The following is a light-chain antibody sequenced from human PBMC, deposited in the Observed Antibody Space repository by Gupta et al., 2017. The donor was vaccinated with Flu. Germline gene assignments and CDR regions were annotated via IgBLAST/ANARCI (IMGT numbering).Light chain of an antibody. CDR3: MQAQHNTGR. V-gene: IGKV2-28*01. CDR2: LGS. Sequence: DLVLTQSPLSLPVTPGEPASISCRSSQSLLHSNGYNYLDGYLQKPGQSPQLLIDLGSNRASGGPDRCSGSGSGPDGTLKISRVEAEDVGVDYCMQAQHNTGRFGQGTKLEIK. CDR1: QSLLHSNGYNY. J-gene: IGKJ1*01.